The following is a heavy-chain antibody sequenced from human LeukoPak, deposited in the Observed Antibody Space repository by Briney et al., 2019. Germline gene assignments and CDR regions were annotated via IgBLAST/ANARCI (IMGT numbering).Heavy chain of an antibody. CDR2: IYYSGST. D-gene: IGHD6-19*01. V-gene: IGHV4-59*08. J-gene: IGHJ4*02. CDR3: ARGIAVAGNGVDY. Sequence: SETLSLTCTVSGGSISSYYWSWIRQPPGKGLEWIGYIYYSGSTNYNPSLKSRVTISVDTSKNQFSLKLSSVTAADTAVYYCARGIAVAGNGVDYWGQGTLVTVSS. CDR1: GGSISSYY.